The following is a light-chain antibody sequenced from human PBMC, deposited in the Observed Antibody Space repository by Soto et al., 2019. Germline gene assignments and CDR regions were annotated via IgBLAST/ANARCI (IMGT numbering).Light chain of an antibody. Sequence: DIQMTQSPSSLSASAGDRVTITCRASQSISSYLNWYQQKPGKAPKLLIYAASSLQSGVPSRFSGSGSGTDFTLTISSLQPEDFATYYCQQSYSTPRITFGQGTRLETK. J-gene: IGKJ5*01. CDR2: AAS. CDR1: QSISSY. CDR3: QQSYSTPRIT. V-gene: IGKV1-39*01.